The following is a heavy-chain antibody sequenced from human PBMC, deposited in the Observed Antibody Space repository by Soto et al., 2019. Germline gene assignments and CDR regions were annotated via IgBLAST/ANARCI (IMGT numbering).Heavy chain of an antibody. CDR2: IYYSGST. J-gene: IGHJ5*02. CDR1: GGSISSSSYY. CDR3: ARHQSHSSSYVDP. Sequence: QLQLQESGPGLVKPSETLSLTCTVSGGSISSSSYYWGWIRQPPGKGLEWIGRIYYSGSTYYNPSLKSRLPISVNTSKNQCSLKLSSVTAADTAVYYCARHQSHSSSYVDPWGQGTLVTVSS. V-gene: IGHV4-39*01. D-gene: IGHD6-13*01.